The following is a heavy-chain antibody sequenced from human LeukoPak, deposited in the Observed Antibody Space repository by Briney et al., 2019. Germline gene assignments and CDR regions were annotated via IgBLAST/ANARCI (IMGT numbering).Heavy chain of an antibody. CDR3: ATGGGLALAGKDY. V-gene: IGHV1-8*01. Sequence: ASVKVFCKASGYTFTNYDINWVRQATGQGLEWMGWMNTKIGNNGYAQKFQGRLTLTRSTSLTTAYMELSSLTSEDTAVYYCATGGGLALAGKDYWGQGTLVTVSA. D-gene: IGHD6-19*01. J-gene: IGHJ4*02. CDR1: GYTFTNYD. CDR2: MNTKIGNN.